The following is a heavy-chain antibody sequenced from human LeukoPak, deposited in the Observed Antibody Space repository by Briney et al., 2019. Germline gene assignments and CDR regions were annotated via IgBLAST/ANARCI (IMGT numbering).Heavy chain of an antibody. Sequence: SETLTLTCTVSGGSISSYYWSWIRRPAGKGLEWIGRIYTSWSTNYNPSLRSRVTMSVDTSKNQFSLKLSSVTAADTAVYFCARDDYNNQYYFGYWGQGTLVTVSS. D-gene: IGHD4-11*01. V-gene: IGHV4-4*07. CDR1: GGSISSYY. J-gene: IGHJ4*02. CDR2: IYTSWST. CDR3: ARDDYNNQYYFGY.